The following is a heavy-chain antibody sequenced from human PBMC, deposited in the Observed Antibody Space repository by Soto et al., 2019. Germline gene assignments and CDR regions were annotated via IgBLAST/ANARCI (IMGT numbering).Heavy chain of an antibody. CDR1: GFTFSSYA. D-gene: IGHD1-26*01. Sequence: QVQLVESGGGVVQPGRSLRLSCAASGFTFSSYAMHWVRQAPGKGLEWVAVISYDGSNKYYADSVKGRFTISRDNSKNTLYLQMNSLRAEDAAVYCWARAGGWEQLYYYGMDVWGQGTTVTVSS. J-gene: IGHJ6*02. CDR2: ISYDGSNK. V-gene: IGHV3-30-3*01. CDR3: ARAGGWEQLYYYGMDV.